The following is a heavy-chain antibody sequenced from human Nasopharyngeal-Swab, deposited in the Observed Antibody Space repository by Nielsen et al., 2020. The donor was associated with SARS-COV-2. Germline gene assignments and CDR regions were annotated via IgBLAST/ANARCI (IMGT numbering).Heavy chain of an antibody. CDR1: GYTFTSYA. V-gene: IGHV7-4-1*02. D-gene: IGHD3-3*01. Sequence: ASVKVSCKASGYTFTSYAMNWVRQAPGQGLEWMGWINTNTGNPTYAQGFTGRFVFSLDTSVSTAYLQISSLKVEDTAVYYCARVGTLYDFWSGYYYYWGQGTLVTVSS. J-gene: IGHJ4*02. CDR3: ARVGTLYDFWSGYYYY. CDR2: INTNTGNP.